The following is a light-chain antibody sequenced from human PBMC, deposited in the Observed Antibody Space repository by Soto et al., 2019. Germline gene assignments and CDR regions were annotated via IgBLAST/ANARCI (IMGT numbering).Light chain of an antibody. CDR3: QQYYSYPRT. CDR1: QGISSY. J-gene: IGKJ4*01. CDR2: AAS. V-gene: IGKV1-8*01. Sequence: AIRMTQSPSSFSASTGDRVTITCQASQGISSYLAWYQQKPGKAPKLLIYAASTLQSGVPSRFSGSGSGTDFTLTISCLQSEDFATYYCQQYYSYPRTFGGGTKVDIK.